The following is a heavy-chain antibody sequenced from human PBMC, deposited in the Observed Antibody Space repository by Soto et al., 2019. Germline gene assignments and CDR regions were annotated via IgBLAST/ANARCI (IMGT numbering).Heavy chain of an antibody. CDR1: GGSFRGYY. V-gene: IGHV4-34*01. CDR2: INHSGIT. Sequence: PSETLSLTCAVAGGSFRGYYWSWIRQPPGKGLEWIGEINHSGITNYNPFLKSRVTISLDTSKNQFPLKLSSVTAADTAVYYCARGPLLYYYYYYTDVWVKGTTVT. J-gene: IGHJ6*03. CDR3: ARGPLLYYYYYYTDV. D-gene: IGHD2-15*01.